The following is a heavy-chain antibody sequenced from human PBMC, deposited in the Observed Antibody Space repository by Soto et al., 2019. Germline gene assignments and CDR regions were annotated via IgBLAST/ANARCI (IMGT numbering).Heavy chain of an antibody. V-gene: IGHV3-33*01. CDR2: IWQDGSNK. Sequence: VGSLRLSCAASGFTFSSYGMHWVRQSPGKGLEWVTIIWQDGSNKYYADSVKGRFTISRDNSKNTLYLKMNSLRVEDTAVYYCARDQEGPGGTASFDYWGQGTLVTVSS. CDR3: ARDQEGPGGTASFDY. CDR1: GFTFSSYG. J-gene: IGHJ4*02. D-gene: IGHD5-18*01.